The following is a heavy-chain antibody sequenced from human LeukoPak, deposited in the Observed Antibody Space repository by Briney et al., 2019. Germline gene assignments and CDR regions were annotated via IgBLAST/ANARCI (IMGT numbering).Heavy chain of an antibody. CDR2: VYTGGRT. CDR3: ARGSMPGTGLPFDY. J-gene: IGHJ4*02. D-gene: IGHD3-9*01. Sequence: GGSLRLSCATSGFTIGKSDMAWVRQAPGRGLEWVSIVYTGGRTFHADSVKGRFTMSRDQSKNTVGLQMNSLRSEDTALYYCARGSMPGTGLPFDYWGQGTQVSVSS. CDR1: GFTIGKSD. V-gene: IGHV3-53*05.